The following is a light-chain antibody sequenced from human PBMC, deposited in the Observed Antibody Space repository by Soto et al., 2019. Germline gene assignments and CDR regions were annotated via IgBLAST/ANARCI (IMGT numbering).Light chain of an antibody. Sequence: QSALTQPASLSGSPGQSITISCTGTSSDIGAYDYVSWFQQHPGKAPKLMISEVNNRPSGVSNRFSGSKSGNTAYLTISGLQVEDEAEYFCFSLTTTSTQVFGTGTMVTVL. CDR2: EVN. CDR3: FSLTTTSTQV. CDR1: SSDIGAYDY. V-gene: IGLV2-14*01. J-gene: IGLJ1*01.